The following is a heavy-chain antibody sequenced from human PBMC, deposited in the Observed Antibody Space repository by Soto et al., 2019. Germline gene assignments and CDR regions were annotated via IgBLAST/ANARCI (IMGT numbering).Heavy chain of an antibody. CDR1: GFTFSSYG. CDR2: ISYDGSNK. V-gene: IGHV3-30*18. Sequence: QVQLVESGGGVVQPGRSLRLSCAASGFTFSSYGMHWVRQAPGKGLEWVAVISYDGSNKYYADSVKGRFTISRDNSKTTLYRQMNSLRAEDTAVYYCAKDRGYCTNGVCSLFDYWGQGTLVTVSS. D-gene: IGHD2-8*01. CDR3: AKDRGYCTNGVCSLFDY. J-gene: IGHJ4*02.